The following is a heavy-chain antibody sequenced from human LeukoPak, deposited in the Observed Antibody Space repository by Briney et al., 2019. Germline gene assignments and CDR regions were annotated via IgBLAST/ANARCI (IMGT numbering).Heavy chain of an antibody. CDR2: IKQDGSEK. CDR1: GFTLTDAW. Sequence: GGSLRLSCAASGFTLTDAWMNWVRQAPGKGLEWVANIKQDGSEKYYVDSVKGRFTISRDNAKNSLYLQMNSLRAEDTAVYYCARGYSSSWYNYWGQGTLVTVSP. J-gene: IGHJ4*02. D-gene: IGHD6-13*01. CDR3: ARGYSSSWYNY. V-gene: IGHV3-7*01.